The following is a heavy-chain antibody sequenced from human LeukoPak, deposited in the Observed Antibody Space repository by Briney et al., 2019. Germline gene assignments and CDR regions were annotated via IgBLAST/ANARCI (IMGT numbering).Heavy chain of an antibody. J-gene: IGHJ4*02. Sequence: SGTLSLTCAVSGVSISSSEWWIWVRQPPGQGLEWIGEIHRDGRTRYNPSLQTRVTMSIDYSKNQISLEVTSVTAADTAIYYCGKTDIYFNPIDYWGPGSLVTVSS. V-gene: IGHV4-4*02. CDR3: GKTDIYFNPIDY. CDR1: GVSISSSEW. D-gene: IGHD3-9*01. CDR2: IHRDGRT.